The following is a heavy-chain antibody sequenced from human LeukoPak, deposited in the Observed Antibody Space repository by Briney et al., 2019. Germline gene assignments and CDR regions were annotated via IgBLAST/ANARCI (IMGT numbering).Heavy chain of an antibody. V-gene: IGHV3-23*01. CDR3: AKGAAAGKVDWFDP. J-gene: IGHJ5*02. D-gene: IGHD6-13*01. CDR1: GFTFSNFA. CDR2: ITGYGAT. Sequence: GGSLKPSCATSGFTFSNFAMMWVRQAPGTGLQWVSTITGYGATFYADSVRGRFTIFRDTSMNTLFLQMNSLGAEDTAVYYCAKGAAAGKVDWFDPWGQGTLVTVSS.